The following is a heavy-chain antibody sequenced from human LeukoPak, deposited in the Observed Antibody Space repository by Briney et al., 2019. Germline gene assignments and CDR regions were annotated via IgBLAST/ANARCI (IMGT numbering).Heavy chain of an antibody. CDR3: ARERLRDFWSGYSA. Sequence: ASVKVSCKASGDTFTGYYMHWVRQGPGQGLEWRGRINPNSGGTNYAQKFQSRVTMTRDTSISTAYLELSRLRSDDTAAYYCARERLRDFWSGYSAWGQGTLVTVSS. CDR2: INPNSGGT. D-gene: IGHD3-3*01. V-gene: IGHV1-2*06. J-gene: IGHJ4*02. CDR1: GDTFTGYY.